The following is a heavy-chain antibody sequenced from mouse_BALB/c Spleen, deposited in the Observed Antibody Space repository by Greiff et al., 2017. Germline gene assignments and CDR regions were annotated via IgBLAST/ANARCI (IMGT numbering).Heavy chain of an antibody. Sequence: EVMLVESGPSLVKPSQTLSLTCSVTGDSITSGYWNWIRKFPGNKLEYMGYISYSGSTYYNPSLKSRISITRDTSKNQYYLQLNSVTTEDTATYYCARGDYDYDGGNAMDYWGQGTSVTVSS. CDR1: GDSITSGY. CDR3: ARGDYDYDGGNAMDY. CDR2: ISYSGST. J-gene: IGHJ4*01. V-gene: IGHV3-8*02. D-gene: IGHD2-4*01.